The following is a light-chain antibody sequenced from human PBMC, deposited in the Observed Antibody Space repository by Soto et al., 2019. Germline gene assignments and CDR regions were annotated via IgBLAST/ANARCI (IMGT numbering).Light chain of an antibody. CDR1: SSNIGSNT. CDR2: ANN. Sequence: QSVLTQPPSASGTPGQRVTISRSGGSSNIGSNTVNWYQQLPGTAPKLLIYANNQRPSGVPDRFSGSKSGTSASLPISGLQSDDEADYYCAAWDDSLNGYVFGTGTKVTVL. J-gene: IGLJ1*01. V-gene: IGLV1-44*01. CDR3: AAWDDSLNGYV.